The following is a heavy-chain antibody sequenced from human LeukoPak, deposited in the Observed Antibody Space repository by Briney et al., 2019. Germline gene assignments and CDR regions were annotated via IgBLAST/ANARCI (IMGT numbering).Heavy chain of an antibody. CDR3: ARHGAVRGKSPFDY. J-gene: IGHJ4*02. D-gene: IGHD3-10*01. CDR2: IYDSGNT. V-gene: IGHV4-59*08. Sequence: KPSETLSLTCTVSGGSINSYYWSWVRQPPGKGLEWIGYIYDSGNTKYNPSLKSRVTISVDTSKNQFSLKLTSVTAADTAVYYCARHGAVRGKSPFDYWGQGTLVTVSS. CDR1: GGSINSYY.